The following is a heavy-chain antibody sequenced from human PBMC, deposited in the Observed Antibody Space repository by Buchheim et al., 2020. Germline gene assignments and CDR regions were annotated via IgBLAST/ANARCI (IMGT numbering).Heavy chain of an antibody. CDR2: INPGSEKT. CDR3: ARGWFGDY. D-gene: IGHD3-10*01. CDR1: GYIFTSFT. V-gene: IGHV1-3*01. J-gene: IGHJ4*02. Sequence: VELVQSGTEVKKPGTSVKLSCKGSGYIFTSFTMHWVRQAPGQGPEWMGWINPGSEKTKYSQKFHDRITITRDLAADTAYMELSGLRAEDTAVYFCARGWFGDYWSQGTL.